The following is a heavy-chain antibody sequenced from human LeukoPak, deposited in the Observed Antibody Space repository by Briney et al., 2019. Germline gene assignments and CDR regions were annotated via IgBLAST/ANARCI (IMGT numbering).Heavy chain of an antibody. V-gene: IGHV1-2*02. D-gene: IGHD2-2*01. CDR3: ATDRPSSAKVGPRGYYYYYMDV. J-gene: IGHJ6*03. CDR2: INPNSGGT. CDR1: GYTFTNYY. Sequence: ASVKVSCKASGYTFTNYYIHWVRQAPGQGLEWMGSINPNSGGTNYAQTLQGRVTMTEDTSTDTAYMELSSLRSEDTAVYYCATDRPSSAKVGPRGYYYYYMDVWGEGTTVTVSS.